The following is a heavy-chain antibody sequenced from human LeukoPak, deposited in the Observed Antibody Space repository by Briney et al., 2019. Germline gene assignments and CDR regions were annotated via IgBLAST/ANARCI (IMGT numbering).Heavy chain of an antibody. Sequence: PSETLSLTCTVSGGSISSGSYYWSWIRQPAGKGLEWIGRIYTSGSTNYNPSLKSRVTISVDTSKNQFSLKLSSVTAADTAVYYCARALIDCSGGSCYQIFDYWGQGTPVTVSS. V-gene: IGHV4-61*02. CDR3: ARALIDCSGGSCYQIFDY. J-gene: IGHJ4*02. CDR1: GGSISSGSYY. CDR2: IYTSGST. D-gene: IGHD2-15*01.